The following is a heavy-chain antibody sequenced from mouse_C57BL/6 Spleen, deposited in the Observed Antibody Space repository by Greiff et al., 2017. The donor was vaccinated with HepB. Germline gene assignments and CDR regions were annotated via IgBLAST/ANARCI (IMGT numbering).Heavy chain of an antibody. J-gene: IGHJ2*01. CDR1: GFTFSSYA. V-gene: IGHV5-4*03. D-gene: IGHD2-4*01. CDR2: ISDGGSYT. Sequence: EVKLVESGGGLVKPGGSLKLSCAASGFTFSSYAMSWVRQTPEKRLEWVATISDGGSYTYYPDNVKGRFTISRDNAKNNLYLQMSHLKSEDTAMYYCARVGNDYDGYYFDYWGQGTTLTVSS. CDR3: ARVGNDYDGYYFDY.